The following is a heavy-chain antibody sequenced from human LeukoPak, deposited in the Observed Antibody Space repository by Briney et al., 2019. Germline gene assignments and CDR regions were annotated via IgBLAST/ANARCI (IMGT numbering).Heavy chain of an antibody. CDR2: IFQGGGEI. Sequence: PGGSLRLSCAASGFTFSDFAMIWVRQSPGKKGLEWGPSIFQGGGEIHYADSVRGRFTISRYNYKSTLFLQMNSLRAEDTAIYYCATYRQVLLPFESWGQGTLVTVSS. CDR1: GFTFSDFA. D-gene: IGHD5-18*01. CDR3: ATYRQVLLPFES. V-gene: IGHV3-23*01. J-gene: IGHJ4*02.